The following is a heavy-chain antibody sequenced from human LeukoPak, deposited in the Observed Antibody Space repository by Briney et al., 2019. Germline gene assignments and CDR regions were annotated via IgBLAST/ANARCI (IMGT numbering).Heavy chain of an antibody. D-gene: IGHD2-8*01. V-gene: IGHV4-34*01. CDR2: INHSGST. Sequence: PWETLSLTCAVYGGSFSSYYWSWIRQPPGKGLEWTGQINHSGSTNYNPSLKSRVTISVDTSKNQFSLKLSSVTAADTAVYYCARGLHIVLMVYALNWFDPWGQGTLVTVSS. CDR1: GGSFSSYY. CDR3: ARGLHIVLMVYALNWFDP. J-gene: IGHJ5*02.